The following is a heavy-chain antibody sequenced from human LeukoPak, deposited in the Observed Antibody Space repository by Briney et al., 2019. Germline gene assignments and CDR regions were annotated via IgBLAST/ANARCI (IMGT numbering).Heavy chain of an antibody. J-gene: IGHJ4*02. D-gene: IGHD1-26*01. CDR2: ISSSGTTI. CDR1: GFMFSYG. CDR3: AKGRWSTGRFDH. Sequence: GGSLRLSCVASGFMFSYGMIWVRQAPGKGLEWVSLISSSGTTIYQADSVRGRFTIPRDNSKNTLYLQMNGLRVEDTAVYYCAKGRWSTGRFDHWGQGTLVTVSS. V-gene: IGHV3-23*01.